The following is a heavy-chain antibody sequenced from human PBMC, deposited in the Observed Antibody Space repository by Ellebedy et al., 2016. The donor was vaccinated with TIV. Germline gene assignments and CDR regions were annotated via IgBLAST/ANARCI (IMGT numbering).Heavy chain of an antibody. J-gene: IGHJ3*02. CDR2: IYYSGST. D-gene: IGHD2-15*01. V-gene: IGHV4-30-4*08. CDR3: ARGLGYCSGGSCYIDAFDI. CDR1: GGSISSGAFY. Sequence: MPSETLSLTCTVSGGSISSGAFYWTWIRQQPGKGLEWIGYIYYSGSTYYNPYLESRVTISVDTSKNQFSLKLSSVTAADTAVYYCARGLGYCSGGSCYIDAFDIWGQGTIVTVSS.